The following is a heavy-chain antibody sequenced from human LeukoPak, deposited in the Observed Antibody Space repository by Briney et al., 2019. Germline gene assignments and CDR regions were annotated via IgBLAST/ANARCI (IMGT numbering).Heavy chain of an antibody. Sequence: PGGSLRLSCAASGFTFSGSWMSWVRQAPGKGLEWVASINQDGGEKYSLDSVKGRFTIPRDNTKSSLYLQMNSLRAEDTAMYYCARYRHLYYWGQGTLVTVSS. J-gene: IGHJ4*02. CDR3: ARYRHLYY. V-gene: IGHV3-7*01. D-gene: IGHD3-16*01. CDR1: GFTFSGSW. CDR2: INQDGGEK.